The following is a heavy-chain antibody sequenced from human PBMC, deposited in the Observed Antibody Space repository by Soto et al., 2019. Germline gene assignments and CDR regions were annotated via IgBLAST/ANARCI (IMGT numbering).Heavy chain of an antibody. CDR2: IYPSDSDT. CDR1: GYNFAGYV. V-gene: IGHV5-51*01. J-gene: IGHJ4*02. CDR3: ARGGVSARTFDY. D-gene: IGHD6-6*01. Sequence: XESLKISWKGSGYNFAGYVVAWVRQMPGKGLELMGIIYPSDSDTRYRPSFQGQVTISADKSISSAYLQWSSLRASDTAMYYCARGGVSARTFDYWGQGTPVTVSS.